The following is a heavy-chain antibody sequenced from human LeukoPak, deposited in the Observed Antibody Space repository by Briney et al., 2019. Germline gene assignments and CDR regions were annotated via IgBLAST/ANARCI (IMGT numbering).Heavy chain of an antibody. CDR2: VDPEDGET. CDR1: GYTFTDYY. J-gene: IGHJ4*02. CDR3: AALEQQLVFTFDY. Sequence: GASVKVSCKASGYTFTDYYMHWVQQAPGKGLEWMGLVDPEDGETIYAEKFQGRVTITADTSTDTAYMELSSLRSEDTAVYYCAALEQQLVFTFDYWGQGTLVTVSS. V-gene: IGHV1-69-2*01. D-gene: IGHD6-13*01.